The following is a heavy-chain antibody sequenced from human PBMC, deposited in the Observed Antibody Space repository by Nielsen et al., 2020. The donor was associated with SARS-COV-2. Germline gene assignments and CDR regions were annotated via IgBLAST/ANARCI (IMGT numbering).Heavy chain of an antibody. CDR2: ISNHNGAT. CDR1: GYILSSYG. Sequence: ASVKVSCKASGYILSSYGISWVRQAPGQGLEWMGWISNHNGATNYAQTFQGRVSMTTDTSTNTAYMELKSLTSDDTAMYYCARDQGYFGSGTDYWGQGTLVTVSS. CDR3: ARDQGYFGSGTDY. J-gene: IGHJ4*02. V-gene: IGHV1-18*01. D-gene: IGHD3-10*01.